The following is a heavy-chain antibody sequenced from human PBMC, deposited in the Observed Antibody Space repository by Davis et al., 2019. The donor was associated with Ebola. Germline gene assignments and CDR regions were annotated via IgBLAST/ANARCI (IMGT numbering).Heavy chain of an antibody. V-gene: IGHV3-33*01. Sequence: GESLKISCAASGFTFSRSGMHCVRQAPGKGLEWVAVMWYDGSKQYYAESVEGRFTISRDTSTNTLYLQLNSLRAEDTAFYYCARGGGTISVSGVVTWGQVTTVTVSS. J-gene: IGHJ6*02. D-gene: IGHD2-15*01. CDR2: MWYDGSKQ. CDR1: GFTFSRSG. CDR3: ARGGGTISVSGVVT.